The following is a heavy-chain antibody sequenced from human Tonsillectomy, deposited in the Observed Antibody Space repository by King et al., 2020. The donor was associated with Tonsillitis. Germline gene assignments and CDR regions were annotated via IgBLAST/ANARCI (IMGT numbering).Heavy chain of an antibody. CDR3: TRGRAAVANYYYNGMDV. CDR2: TRSKVYGGTT. V-gene: IGHV3-49*05. Sequence: VQLVESGGGLVKPGRSLRLSCTGSGFTFGDYAMSWFRQAPGKGLQWVGFTRSKVYGGTTEYAAFVKGRFTISRDDSTSIAYLQMTSLKTEDTAVYYCTRGRAAVANYYYNGMDVWGQGTTVTVSS. D-gene: IGHD6-19*01. J-gene: IGHJ6*02. CDR1: GFTFGDYA.